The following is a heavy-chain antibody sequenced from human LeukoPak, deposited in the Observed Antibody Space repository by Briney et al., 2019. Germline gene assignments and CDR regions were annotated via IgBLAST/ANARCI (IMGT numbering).Heavy chain of an antibody. V-gene: IGHV3-23*01. D-gene: IGHD4-17*01. CDR1: GFTFNNYA. CDR3: ARDYADYVGYFFFDY. CDR2: ISGGGETT. J-gene: IGHJ4*02. Sequence: GGSLRLSCAASGFTFNNYAMNWIRQAPGKGLEWVSSISGGGETTYYAASAKGRFTISRDNSQNTLYLQMNSLRAEDTAVYYCARDYADYVGYFFFDYWGQGTLVTVSS.